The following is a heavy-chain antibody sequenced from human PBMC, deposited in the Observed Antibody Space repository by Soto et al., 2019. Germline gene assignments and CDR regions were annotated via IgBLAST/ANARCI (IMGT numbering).Heavy chain of an antibody. Sequence: SETLSLTCAVSGGSIISSNCLILLRHPRGKVLEWIGEIYHSGSTNYNPSLKSRVTISVDKSKNQFSLKLSSVTAADTAVYYCARGRSKQWLDEYYYYYGMDVWGQGTTVTVSS. CDR3: ARGRSKQWLDEYYYYYGMDV. V-gene: IGHV4-4*02. CDR1: GGSIISSNC. CDR2: IYHSGST. D-gene: IGHD6-19*01. J-gene: IGHJ6*02.